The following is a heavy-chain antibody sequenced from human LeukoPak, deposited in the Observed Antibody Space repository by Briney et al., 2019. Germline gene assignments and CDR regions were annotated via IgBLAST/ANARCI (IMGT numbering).Heavy chain of an antibody. J-gene: IGHJ5*02. V-gene: IGHV3-7*01. D-gene: IGHD2-15*01. CDR1: GFTFRSYW. Sequence: GGSLRLSCAASGFTFRSYWMSWARQAPGKGLEWVANMKLDGSEEYYVASVKGRFTISSDNAKNSLYLQMNSLRVDDTAVYYCARWARYCSSGSCYSWFDPWGQGTLVTVSS. CDR2: MKLDGSEE. CDR3: ARWARYCSSGSCYSWFDP.